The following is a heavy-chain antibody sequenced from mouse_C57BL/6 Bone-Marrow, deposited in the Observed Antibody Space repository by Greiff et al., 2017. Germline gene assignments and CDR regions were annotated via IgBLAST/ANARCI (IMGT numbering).Heavy chain of an antibody. V-gene: IGHV1-64*01. J-gene: IGHJ1*03. CDR3: ARERVTAVWYFDV. CDR2: IHPNSGST. CDR1: GYTFTSYW. D-gene: IGHD2-2*01. Sequence: VQLQQPGAELVKPGASVKLSCKASGYTFTSYWMHWVKQRPGQGLEWIGMIHPNSGSTNYNEKFKSKATLTVDKSSSTAYMQLSSLTSEDSAVYYCARERVTAVWYFDVWGTGTTVTGSS.